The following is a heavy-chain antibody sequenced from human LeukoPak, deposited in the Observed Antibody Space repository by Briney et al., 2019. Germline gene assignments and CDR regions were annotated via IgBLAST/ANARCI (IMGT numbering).Heavy chain of an antibody. Sequence: PGGSLRLSCAAAGFTFGSYGMHWVRQAPGKGLGWVAVIWYDGSNKYYADSVKGRFTISRDNSKNTLYLQMNSLRAEDTAVYYCARDPRGPDGDYGMDVWGQGTTVTVSS. D-gene: IGHD1-14*01. V-gene: IGHV3-33*01. CDR3: ARDPRGPDGDYGMDV. J-gene: IGHJ6*02. CDR1: GFTFGSYG. CDR2: IWYDGSNK.